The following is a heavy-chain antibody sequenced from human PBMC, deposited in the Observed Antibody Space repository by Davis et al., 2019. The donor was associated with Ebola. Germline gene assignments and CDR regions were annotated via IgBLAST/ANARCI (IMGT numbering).Heavy chain of an antibody. Sequence: MPSETLSLTCTVSRGSISSYYWSWIRQPPGKGLEWIGEINHSGSTNYNPSLKSRVTISVDTSKNQFSLKLSSVTAADTAVYYCARDRGVTPFDYWGQGTLVTVSS. CDR2: INHSGST. CDR1: RGSISSYY. V-gene: IGHV4-34*01. J-gene: IGHJ4*02. CDR3: ARDRGVTPFDY. D-gene: IGHD2-21*02.